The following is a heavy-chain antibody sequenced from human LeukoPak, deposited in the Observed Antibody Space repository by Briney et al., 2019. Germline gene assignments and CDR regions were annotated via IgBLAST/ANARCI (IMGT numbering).Heavy chain of an antibody. J-gene: IGHJ6*03. D-gene: IGHD6-13*01. CDR1: GYTFTGYY. CDR2: INPNSGGT. Sequence: ASVKVSCKASGYTFTGYYMHWVRQAPGQGLEWMGWINPNSGGTNYAQKFQGLVTMTRDTSISTAYMELSRLRSDDTAVYYCARVTAAAGGYYYYYMDVWGKGTTVTVSS. V-gene: IGHV1-2*04. CDR3: ARVTAAAGGYYYYYMDV.